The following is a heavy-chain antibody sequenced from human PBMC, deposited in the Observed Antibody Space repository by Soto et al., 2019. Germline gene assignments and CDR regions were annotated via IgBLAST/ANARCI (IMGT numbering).Heavy chain of an antibody. CDR2: IYSGGTI. D-gene: IGHD5-12*01. CDR3: HGYGY. V-gene: IGHV3-53*01. Sequence: EVQVVESGGGLIQPGGSLRLSCAVSGFTVTINYMSWVRQAPGKGLEWVSVIYSGGTIYYADSVKGRFTISRDTSKNTLYLQVNSLRGEDTAVYYCHGYGYWGQGTLVTVSS. CDR1: GFTVTINY. J-gene: IGHJ4*02.